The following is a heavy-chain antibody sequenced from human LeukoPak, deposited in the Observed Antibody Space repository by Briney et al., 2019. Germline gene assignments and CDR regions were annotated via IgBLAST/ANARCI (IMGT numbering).Heavy chain of an antibody. Sequence: GGSLRLSCAASGFTFSSHAVSWVRQAAGKGLEWASGIDGSGAYTYYADSVKGRFTISRDNSQNTLYLQMNSLRVEDTAVYYCAKAYYYGSSGYYSFDYWGQGTLVAVSS. D-gene: IGHD3-22*01. V-gene: IGHV3-23*01. CDR3: AKAYYYGSSGYYSFDY. CDR2: IDGSGAYT. J-gene: IGHJ4*02. CDR1: GFTFSSHA.